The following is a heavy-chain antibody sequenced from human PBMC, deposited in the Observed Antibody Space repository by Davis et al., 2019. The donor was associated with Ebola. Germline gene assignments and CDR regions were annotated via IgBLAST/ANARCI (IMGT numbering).Heavy chain of an antibody. Sequence: GSLRLSCAASGFTFSSYSMNWVRQAPGKGLEWIGSIYYSGSTYYNPSLKSRVTISVDTSKNQFSLKLSSVTAADTAVYYCARSRAPIVLMVYALNWFDPWGQGTLVTVSS. V-gene: IGHV4-59*05. J-gene: IGHJ5*02. CDR2: IYYSGST. CDR1: GFTFSSYSMN. CDR3: ARSRAPIVLMVYALNWFDP. D-gene: IGHD2-8*01.